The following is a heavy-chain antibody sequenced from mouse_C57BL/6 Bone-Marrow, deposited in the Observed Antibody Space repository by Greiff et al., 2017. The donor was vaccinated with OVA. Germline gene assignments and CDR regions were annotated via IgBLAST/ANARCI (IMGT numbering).Heavy chain of an antibody. Sequence: EVKLVESGGGLVQPGGSLSLSCAASGFTFTDYYMSWVRQPPGKALEWLGFIRNKDNGYTTEYSASGKGRFTISRDNSQSILYRQMNALRAEDSAAYYCARSSSHYWSFDVWGTGTTVTVSS. CDR3: ARSSSHYWSFDV. V-gene: IGHV7-3*01. D-gene: IGHD6-2*01. J-gene: IGHJ1*03. CDR2: IRNKDNGYTT. CDR1: GFTFTDYY.